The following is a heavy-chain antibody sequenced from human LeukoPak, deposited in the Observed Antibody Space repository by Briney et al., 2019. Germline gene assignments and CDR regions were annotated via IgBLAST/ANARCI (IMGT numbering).Heavy chain of an antibody. CDR1: GGSFSGYY. CDR2: VRGSGGSI. Sequence: ETLSLTCAVYGGSFSGYYWSWIRQPPGKGLEWVSTVRGSGGSIYYADSVKGRFTISRDNSKNVLYLQMNALRADDTAVYYCAKCPSFYSSTCHVDFWGQGTLVTVS. D-gene: IGHD6-13*01. CDR3: AKCPSFYSSTCHVDF. J-gene: IGHJ4*02. V-gene: IGHV3-23*01.